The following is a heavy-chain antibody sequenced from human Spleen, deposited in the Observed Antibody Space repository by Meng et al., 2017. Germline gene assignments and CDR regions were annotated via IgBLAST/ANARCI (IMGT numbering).Heavy chain of an antibody. D-gene: IGHD4/OR15-4a*01. Sequence: GGSLRLSCAASGFTFSDYYMSWVRQAPGKGLEWVSLIYSDGSTYYADSVKGRFTISRDNSKNTMYLQMNSLRAEDTAVYYCAREHDYGAFDIWGQGTMVTVSS. V-gene: IGHV3-53*01. CDR3: AREHDYGAFDI. CDR2: IYSDGST. CDR1: GFTFSDYY. J-gene: IGHJ3*02.